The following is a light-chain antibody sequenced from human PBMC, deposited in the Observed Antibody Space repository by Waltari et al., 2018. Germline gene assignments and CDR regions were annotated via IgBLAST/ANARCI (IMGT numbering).Light chain of an antibody. CDR3: SSYRGGSSLV. CDR1: SRYTGTQNF. J-gene: IGLJ2*01. CDR2: EVR. Sequence: QSALTQPASVSGAPGQSITISSMGASRYTGTQNFLDWYQQFPGTAPKLIIYEVRTRPSVVTNRFSGSKSGNTASLTISGLQPEDEADYYCSSYRGGSSLVFGGGTKLTVL. V-gene: IGLV2-14*01.